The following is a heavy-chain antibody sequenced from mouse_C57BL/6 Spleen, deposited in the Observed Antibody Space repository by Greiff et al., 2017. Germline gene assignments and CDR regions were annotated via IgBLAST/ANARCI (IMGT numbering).Heavy chain of an antibody. D-gene: IGHD2-9*01. V-gene: IGHV1-82*01. CDR2: IYPGDGDT. CDR3: AAYYGSSDY. CDR1: GYAFSSSW. J-gene: IGHJ2*01. Sequence: LQESGPELVKPGASVKISCKASGYAFSSSWMNWVKQRPGKGLEWIGRIYPGDGDTNYNGKFKGKATLTADKSSSTAYMQLSSLTSEDSAVYFCAAYYGSSDYWGQGTTLTVSS.